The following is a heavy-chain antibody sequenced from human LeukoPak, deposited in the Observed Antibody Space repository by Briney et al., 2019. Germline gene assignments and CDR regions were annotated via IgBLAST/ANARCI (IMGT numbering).Heavy chain of an antibody. J-gene: IGHJ6*03. CDR3: ARAYTAMVTYYYYYYMDV. CDR2: ISYDGSNK. D-gene: IGHD5-18*01. CDR1: GFTFSSYA. V-gene: IGHV3-30*04. Sequence: GGSLRLSCAASGFTFSSYAMHWVRQAPGKGLEWVAVISYDGSNKYYADPVKGRFTISRDNSKNTLYLQMNSLRAEDTAVYYCARAYTAMVTYYYYYYMDVWGKGTTVTVSS.